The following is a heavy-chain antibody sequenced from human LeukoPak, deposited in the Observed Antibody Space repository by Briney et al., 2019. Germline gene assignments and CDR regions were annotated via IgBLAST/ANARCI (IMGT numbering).Heavy chain of an antibody. D-gene: IGHD7-27*01. Sequence: GGSLRLSCATSVFTFSSATMMCVPQAPGTGLEFVSGVGPSGGTGTYADSVKGRFTISRDNSKNTLYLQMNSLRVEDTAVYYCAKDPNWDRGSWGQGTLVSVSS. CDR2: VGPSGGTG. CDR3: AKDPNWDRGS. J-gene: IGHJ5*02. V-gene: IGHV3-23*01. CDR1: VFTFSSAT.